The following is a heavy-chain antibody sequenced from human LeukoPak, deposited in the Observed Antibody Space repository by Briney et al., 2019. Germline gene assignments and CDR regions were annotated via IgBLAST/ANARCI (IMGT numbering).Heavy chain of an antibody. V-gene: IGHV4-31*03. CDR2: IFHSGST. CDR1: GCSISSGAYC. J-gene: IGHJ4*02. CDR3: ARDRRDGYSV. Sequence: SETLSLTGTVSGCSISSGAYCWNWIRQRPGKGLEWIGYIFHSGSTYYKPSVKSRATISVDTSKNQLSLRLTSVTAADTAVYYCARDRRDGYSVWGQGTQVTVSS. D-gene: IGHD5-24*01.